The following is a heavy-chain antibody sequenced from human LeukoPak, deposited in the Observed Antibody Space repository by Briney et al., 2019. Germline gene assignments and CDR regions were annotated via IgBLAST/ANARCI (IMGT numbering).Heavy chain of an antibody. CDR3: ARDTYSYGFLFFDY. D-gene: IGHD5-18*01. CDR2: IYYSGST. J-gene: IGHJ4*02. V-gene: IGHV4-61*01. Sequence: PSETLSLTCTVSGGSVSCGSYYWSWIRQPPGTGLEWIGYIYYSGSTNYNPSLKSRVTISVDTSKNQFSLKLSSVTAADTAVYYCARDTYSYGFLFFDYWGQGTLVTVSS. CDR1: GGSVSCGSYY.